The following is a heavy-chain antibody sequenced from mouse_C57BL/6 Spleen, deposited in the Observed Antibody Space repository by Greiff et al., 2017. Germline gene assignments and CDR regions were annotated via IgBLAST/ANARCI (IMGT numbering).Heavy chain of an antibody. J-gene: IGHJ1*03. Sequence: VQLQQSGAELVKPGASVKMSCKASGYTFTTYPIEWMKQNHGKSLEWIGNFHPYNDDNKYNEKFKGKATLTVEKSSSTVYWRLSRLTSDDYAFYSCARGYCSNHWYFDVWGTGTTVTVSS. CDR1: GYTFTTYP. V-gene: IGHV1-47*01. D-gene: IGHD2-5*01. CDR3: ARGYCSNHWYFDV. CDR2: FHPYNDDN.